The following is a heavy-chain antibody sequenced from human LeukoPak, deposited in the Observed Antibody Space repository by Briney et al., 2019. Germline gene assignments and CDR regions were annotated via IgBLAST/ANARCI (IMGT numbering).Heavy chain of an antibody. V-gene: IGHV1-2*02. CDR2: INPSSGGT. D-gene: IGHD6-6*01. J-gene: IGHJ3*02. CDR3: AREVAARNGAFDI. CDR1: GYTFTGYY. Sequence: ASVKVSCKASGYTFTGYYMHWVRQAPGQGLEWMGWINPSSGGTNYAQKFQGRVTMTRDTSISTAYMELSRLRSDDTAVYYCAREVAARNGAFDIWGQGTMVTVSS.